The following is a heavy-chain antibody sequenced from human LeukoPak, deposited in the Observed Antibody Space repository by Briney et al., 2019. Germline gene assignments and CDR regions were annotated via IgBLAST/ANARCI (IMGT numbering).Heavy chain of an antibody. CDR3: GRGDSSGYWVGY. D-gene: IGHD3-22*01. J-gene: IGHJ4*02. CDR2: ISSSSSFI. V-gene: IGHV3-21*01. CDR1: GFSFSTHT. Sequence: PGGSLRVSCAASGFSFSTHTMTWVRQAPGKGLEWVSSISSSSSFIYYADSAKGRFTISRDNAKNSLYLQMNSLRAEDTAVYYCGRGDSSGYWVGYWGQGTLVTVSS.